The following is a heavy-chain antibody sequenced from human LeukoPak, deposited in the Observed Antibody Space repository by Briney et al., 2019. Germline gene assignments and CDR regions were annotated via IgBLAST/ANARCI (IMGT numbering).Heavy chain of an antibody. D-gene: IGHD3-22*01. Sequence: SVKVSCKASGGTLSSYAISWVRQAPGQGLEWMGGIIPIFGTANYAQKFQGRVTITTDESASTAYMELSSLRSEDTAVYYCARNYYDSSGYYYVYYFDYWGQGTLVTVSS. J-gene: IGHJ4*02. V-gene: IGHV1-69*05. CDR3: ARNYYDSSGYYYVYYFDY. CDR1: GGTLSSYA. CDR2: IIPIFGTA.